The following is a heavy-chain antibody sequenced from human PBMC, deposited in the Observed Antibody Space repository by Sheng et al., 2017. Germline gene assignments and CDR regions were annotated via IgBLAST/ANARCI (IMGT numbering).Heavy chain of an antibody. Sequence: QVQLVQSGAEVKKPGSSVKVSCKASGGTFSSYAISWVRQAPGQGLEWMGGIIPILGIANYAQKFQGRVTITADKSTSTAYMELSSLRSEDTAVYYCASRSFHVRHCSSTSCYSGWFDPWGQGTLVTVSS. CDR1: GGTFSSYA. D-gene: IGHD2-2*02. CDR2: IIPILGIA. CDR3: ASRSFHVRHCSSTSCYSGWFDP. V-gene: IGHV1-69*04. J-gene: IGHJ5*02.